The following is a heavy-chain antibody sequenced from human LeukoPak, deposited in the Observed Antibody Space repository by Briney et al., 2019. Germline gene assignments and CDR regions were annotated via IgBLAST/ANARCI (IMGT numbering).Heavy chain of an antibody. CDR2: ISGSGGST. CDR3: AKETVAVWFDP. CDR1: GFTFRSYA. D-gene: IGHD6-19*01. V-gene: IGHV3-23*01. Sequence: GGSLRLSRAPSGFTFRSYAMSWVRQAPGKGLEWVSAISGSGGSTYYADSVKGRFTISRDNSKNTLYLKMNSLRAEDTAVYYCAKETVAVWFDPWGQGTLVTVSS. J-gene: IGHJ5*02.